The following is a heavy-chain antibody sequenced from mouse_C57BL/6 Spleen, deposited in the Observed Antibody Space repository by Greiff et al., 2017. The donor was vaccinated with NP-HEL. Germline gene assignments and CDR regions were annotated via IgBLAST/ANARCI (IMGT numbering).Heavy chain of an antibody. Sequence: QVQLKQSGPELVKPGASVKISCKASGYAFSSSWMNWVKQRPGKGLEWIGRIYPGDGDTNYNGKFKGKATLTADTSSSPAYMQLSSLTSEDSSVYFCASSSYDWYFYVWGTGTTVTVSS. CDR3: ASSSYDWYFYV. D-gene: IGHD1-1*01. CDR2: IYPGDGDT. V-gene: IGHV1-82*01. CDR1: GYAFSSSW. J-gene: IGHJ1*03.